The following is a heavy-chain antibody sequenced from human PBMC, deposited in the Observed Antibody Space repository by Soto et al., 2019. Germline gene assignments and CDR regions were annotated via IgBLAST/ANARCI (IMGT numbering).Heavy chain of an antibody. Sequence: EVQLVESGGGLVQPGRSLRLSCAASGFTFDDYAMHWVRQAPGKGLEWVSGISWNSGSIGYADSVKGRFTISRDNAKNSLYLQMNSLRAEDTALYYCAKFDSSGYIDYWGQGTLVTVSS. CDR1: GFTFDDYA. CDR3: AKFDSSGYIDY. CDR2: ISWNSGSI. V-gene: IGHV3-9*01. D-gene: IGHD3-22*01. J-gene: IGHJ4*02.